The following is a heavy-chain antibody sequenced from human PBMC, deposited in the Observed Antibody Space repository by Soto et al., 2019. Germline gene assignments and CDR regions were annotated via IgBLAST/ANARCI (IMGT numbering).Heavy chain of an antibody. D-gene: IGHD1-7*01. V-gene: IGHV4-4*02. CDR2: IYRTGST. J-gene: IGHJ4*02. CDR3: ASRDPGTSVDY. Sequence: QVQLQESGPGLVKPSGTLSLTCAVSGASFTSNDWWTWVRQPPGRGLEWIGEIYRTGSTNYNRSLKSRVTISLDKSENQFALKVTSLTAEDTAVYYCASRDPGTSVDYWGQGTLVTVAS. CDR1: GASFTSNDW.